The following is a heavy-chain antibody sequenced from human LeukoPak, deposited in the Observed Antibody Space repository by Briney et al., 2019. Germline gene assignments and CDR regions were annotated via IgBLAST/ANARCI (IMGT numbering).Heavy chain of an antibody. V-gene: IGHV4-34*01. CDR3: ARSDGYKRPFDY. CDR2: INHSGRT. Sequence: PSETLSLTCAVYGGSFSGYDWNWIRQPPGQGLEWVGEINHSGRTNYNPSLKSRVTISVDTSKNQFSLKLSSVTAADTAVYYCARSDGYKRPFDYWGQGTLVTVSS. D-gene: IGHD5-24*01. J-gene: IGHJ4*02. CDR1: GGSFSGYD.